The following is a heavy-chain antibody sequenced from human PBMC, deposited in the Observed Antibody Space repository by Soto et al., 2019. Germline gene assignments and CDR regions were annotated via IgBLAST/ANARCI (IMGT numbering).Heavy chain of an antibody. CDR3: AKGARGTPTYWYFDL. CDR2: ISGSGGST. CDR1: GFTFSSYA. V-gene: IGHV3-23*01. Sequence: GGSLRLSCAASGFTFSSYAMSWVRQAPGKGLEWVSAISGSGGSTYYADSVKGRFTISRDNSKNTRYLQMNSLRAEDTAVYYCAKGARGTPTYWYFDLWGRGTLVTVSS. J-gene: IGHJ2*01. D-gene: IGHD1-7*01.